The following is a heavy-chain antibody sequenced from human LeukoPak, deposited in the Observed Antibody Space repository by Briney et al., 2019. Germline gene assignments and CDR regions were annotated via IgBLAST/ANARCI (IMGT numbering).Heavy chain of an antibody. CDR1: GFTFSRYD. V-gene: IGHV3-13*01. CDR2: IDTAGDT. Sequence: AGGSLSLSCAASGFTFSRYDMHWVRQVTGKSLEWVSAIDTAGDTYYPGSVKGRFTISRENAKNSLYLQMNSLRAEDTAVYYCARGSGSYRDDAFDIWGQGTMVTVSS. J-gene: IGHJ3*02. D-gene: IGHD1-26*01. CDR3: ARGSGSYRDDAFDI.